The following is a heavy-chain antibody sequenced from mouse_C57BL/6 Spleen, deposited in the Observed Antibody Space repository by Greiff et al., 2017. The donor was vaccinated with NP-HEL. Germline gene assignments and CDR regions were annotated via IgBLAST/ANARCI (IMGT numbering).Heavy chain of an antibody. V-gene: IGHV1-15*01. CDR3: TRAYSNYEGYAMDY. J-gene: IGHJ4*01. CDR2: IDPETGGT. CDR1: GYTFTDYE. D-gene: IGHD2-5*01. Sequence: QVQLQQSGAELVRPGASVTLSCKASGYTFTDYEMHWVKQTPVHGLEWIGAIDPETGGTAYTQKFKGKAILTADKSSSTAYMELRSLTSEDSAVYYCTRAYSNYEGYAMDYWGQGTSVTVSS.